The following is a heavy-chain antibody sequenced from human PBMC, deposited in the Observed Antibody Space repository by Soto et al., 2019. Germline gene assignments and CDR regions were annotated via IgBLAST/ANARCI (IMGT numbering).Heavy chain of an antibody. CDR2: INHSGRT. Sequence: PSETLSLTCAVYGGSFTKFYWGWIRPPPGKGMEWNGEINHSGRTNFNPSLNMRVTLSVDRPKNQFSLKLRSVTAADTGVYSCASWLVGAPFDSWGHGTLVTVSS. J-gene: IGHJ4*01. CDR3: ASWLVGAPFDS. D-gene: IGHD1-26*01. CDR1: GGSFTKFY. V-gene: IGHV4-34*01.